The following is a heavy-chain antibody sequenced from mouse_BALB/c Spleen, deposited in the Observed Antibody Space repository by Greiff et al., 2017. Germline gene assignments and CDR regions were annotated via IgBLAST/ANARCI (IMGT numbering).Heavy chain of an antibody. D-gene: IGHD2-1*01. Sequence: DVQLVESGGGLVKPGGSLKLSCAASGFAFSSYDMSWVRQTPEKRLEWVAYISSGGGSTYYPDTVKGRFTISRDNAKNTLYLQMSSLKSEDTAMYYCARHSGNLYYFDYWGQGTTLTVSS. J-gene: IGHJ2*01. V-gene: IGHV5-12-1*01. CDR3: ARHSGNLYYFDY. CDR2: ISSGGGST. CDR1: GFAFSSYD.